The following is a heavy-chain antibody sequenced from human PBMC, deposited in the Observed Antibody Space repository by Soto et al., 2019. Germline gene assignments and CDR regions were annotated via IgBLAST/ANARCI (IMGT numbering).Heavy chain of an antibody. CDR3: ARVRTIAVADSLPGNGGAFDI. Sequence: QVQLVQSGAEVKKPGASVKVSCKASGYTFTSYAMHWVRQAPGQRLEWMGWINAGNGNTKYSQKFQGRVTITRDTSASTAYMELSSLRSEDTAVYYCARVRTIAVADSLPGNGGAFDIWGQGTMVTVSS. V-gene: IGHV1-3*01. J-gene: IGHJ3*02. CDR1: GYTFTSYA. D-gene: IGHD6-19*01. CDR2: INAGNGNT.